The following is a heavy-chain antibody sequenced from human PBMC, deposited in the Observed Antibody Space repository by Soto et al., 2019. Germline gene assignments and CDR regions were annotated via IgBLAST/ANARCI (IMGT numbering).Heavy chain of an antibody. CDR2: ISGSGGST. Sequence: SSAASELTFSIFAMSWVRQAPGKGLEWVSTISGSGGSTYYADSVKGRFTISRDSSKNTLFLQMNSLRAEDTAVYFCARVLCSSSSCYRRGFDFWGQGTLVTVSS. V-gene: IGHV3-23*01. J-gene: IGHJ4*02. CDR3: ARVLCSSSSCYRRGFDF. D-gene: IGHD2-2*02. CDR1: ELTFSIFA.